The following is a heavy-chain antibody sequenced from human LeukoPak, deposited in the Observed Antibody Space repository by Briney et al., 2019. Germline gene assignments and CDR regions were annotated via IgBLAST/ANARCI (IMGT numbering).Heavy chain of an antibody. Sequence: ASVKVSFKASGYTFTGYYIHWGRQAPGQGLEWRGWTKPNRSGHTYAPQFQGRVPMTGDTSLSKAYMELSRLRSDDTAVYYCARDHYGSGSYYQGYRGQGTLVTVSS. CDR1: GYTFTGYY. CDR2: TKPNRSGH. CDR3: ARDHYGSGSYYQGY. D-gene: IGHD3-10*01. V-gene: IGHV1-2*02. J-gene: IGHJ4*02.